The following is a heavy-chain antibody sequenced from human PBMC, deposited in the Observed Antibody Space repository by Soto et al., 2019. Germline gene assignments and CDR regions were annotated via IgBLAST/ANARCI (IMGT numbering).Heavy chain of an antibody. CDR2: IYYSGRT. V-gene: IGHV4-31*03. CDR3: ASVLGRASEYYFDF. J-gene: IGHJ4*02. Sequence: PSETLSLTCTVSGVSISSGGYYWSWIRQHPGKGLEWIGNIYYSGRTYYNPSLKSRVILSVDTSKNHFSLTLRSVTAADSAMYYCASVLGRASEYYFDFWGQGALVTVSS. CDR1: GVSISSGGYY. D-gene: IGHD6-6*01.